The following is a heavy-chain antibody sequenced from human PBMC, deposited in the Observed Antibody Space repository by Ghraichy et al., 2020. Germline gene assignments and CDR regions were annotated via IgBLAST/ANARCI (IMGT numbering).Heavy chain of an antibody. D-gene: IGHD1-1*01. V-gene: IGHV4-59*01. J-gene: IGHJ4*02. Sequence: SQTLSLTCTVSGGSISSYYLSWIRQPPGKGLEWIGYIYYSGSTNYNPSLKSRVTISVDTSKNQFSLKLSSVTAADTAVYYCARISNLRALNYWGQGTLVTVSS. CDR2: IYYSGST. CDR1: GGSISSYY. CDR3: ARISNLRALNY.